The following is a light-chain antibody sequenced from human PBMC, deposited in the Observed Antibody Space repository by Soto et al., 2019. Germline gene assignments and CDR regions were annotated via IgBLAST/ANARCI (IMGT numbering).Light chain of an antibody. V-gene: IGLV2-8*01. J-gene: IGLJ3*02. CDR1: SSDVGAYDY. Sequence: QSALTQPPSASGSPGQSVTISCTGTSSDVGAYDYVSWYQQHPGKASKLMIYEVSQRPSGVPDRFSGSKSGNTASLTISGLQAEDEASYSCAAWDDSLGGSWVFGGGTKLTVL. CDR3: AAWDDSLGGSWV. CDR2: EVS.